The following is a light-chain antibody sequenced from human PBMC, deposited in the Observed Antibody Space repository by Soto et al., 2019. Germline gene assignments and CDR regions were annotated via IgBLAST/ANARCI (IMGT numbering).Light chain of an antibody. V-gene: IGKV1-27*01. Sequence: DIQMTQSPSSLSASVGDRVTITCRASQGISNYLAWYQQKPGKVPKLLIYAASTLQSGVPSRFSGSGSGTDFTLTIRSLQPEDVATYYCQKYNSALSITFGQGTRPEIK. J-gene: IGKJ5*01. CDR1: QGISNY. CDR3: QKYNSALSIT. CDR2: AAS.